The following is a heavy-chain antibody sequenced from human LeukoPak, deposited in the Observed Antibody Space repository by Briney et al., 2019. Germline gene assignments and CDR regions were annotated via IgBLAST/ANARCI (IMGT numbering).Heavy chain of an antibody. CDR3: ARGYKVLRFLEWQRGHYFDY. J-gene: IGHJ4*02. D-gene: IGHD3-3*01. CDR1: GYTFTSYD. Sequence: ASVKVSCKASGYTFTSYDINWVRQATGQGLEWMGWMNPNSGNTGYAQKFQGRVTMTRNTSISTAYMELSSLRSEDTAVYYCARGYKVLRFLEWQRGHYFDYWGQGTLVTVSS. V-gene: IGHV1-8*01. CDR2: MNPNSGNT.